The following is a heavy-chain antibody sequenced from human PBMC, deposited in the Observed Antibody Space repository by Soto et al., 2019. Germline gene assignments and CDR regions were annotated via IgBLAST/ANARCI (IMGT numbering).Heavy chain of an antibody. V-gene: IGHV2-5*01. CDR3: AHRLAVALAGQSISFDY. Sequence: QITLKESGPTLVKPTQTLTLTCTLSGFSLNTNGEGVGWIRQPPGKALEWLALIYLNDDERYTPSLKSRLTIPQDTSKNQVVLSMTNMDPVDTATYYCAHRLAVALAGQSISFDYWGQGTLITVSS. CDR2: IYLNDDE. J-gene: IGHJ4*02. CDR1: GFSLNTNGEG. D-gene: IGHD6-19*01.